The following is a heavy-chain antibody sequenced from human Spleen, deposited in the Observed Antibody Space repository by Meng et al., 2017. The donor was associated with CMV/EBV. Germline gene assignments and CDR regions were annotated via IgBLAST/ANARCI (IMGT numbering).Heavy chain of an antibody. CDR1: EFTFIYYY. CDR3: ARDPVTAIEKNAFDI. CDR2: IYSGGSGPT. D-gene: IGHD2-21*02. J-gene: IGHJ3*02. V-gene: IGHV3-66*02. Sequence: GGSLRLSCAASEFTFIYYYMTGVRQAPGKGLEWVSLIYSGGSGPTYYADSVKGRFTISRDNSKNTLYLQMNSLRAEDTAVYYCARDPVTAIEKNAFDIWGQGTMVTVSS.